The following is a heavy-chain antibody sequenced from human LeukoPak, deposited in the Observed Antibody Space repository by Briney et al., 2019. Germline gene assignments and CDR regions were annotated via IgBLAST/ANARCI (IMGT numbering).Heavy chain of an antibody. D-gene: IGHD6-13*01. CDR1: GFTFSSYS. Sequence: GGSLRLSCAASGFTFSSYSMNWVRQAPGKGLEWVSSISSSSSYIYYADSVKGRFTISRDNAKNSLYLQMNSLRAEDTAVYYCVGLPYLVPGIAAACTFLPRDYWGQGTLVTVSS. CDR3: VGLPYLVPGIAAACTFLPRDY. CDR2: ISSSSSYI. J-gene: IGHJ4*02. V-gene: IGHV3-21*01.